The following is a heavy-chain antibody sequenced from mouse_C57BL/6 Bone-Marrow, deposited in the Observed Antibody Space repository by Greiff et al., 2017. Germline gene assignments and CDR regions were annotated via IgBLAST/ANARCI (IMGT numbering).Heavy chain of an antibody. CDR2: IDPSDSST. Sequence: QVQLQQPGAELVMPGASVKLSCKASGYTFTSYWMHWVKQRPGQGLEWIGEIDPSDSSTNYNQKFTGKSTLTVDKSSSTAYMQLSSLTSEDSAVYYCAREAFFFYYAMDYWGQGTSVTVSS. V-gene: IGHV1-69*01. CDR3: AREAFFFYYAMDY. CDR1: GYTFTSYW. J-gene: IGHJ4*01.